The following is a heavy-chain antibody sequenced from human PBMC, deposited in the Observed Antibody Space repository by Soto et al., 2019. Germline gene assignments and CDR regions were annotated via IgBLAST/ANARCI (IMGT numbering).Heavy chain of an antibody. CDR2: IYYSGST. D-gene: IGHD4-17*01. CDR1: GVSVSSGSYY. CDR3: ARNPSDATVTTLLYGAFDI. V-gene: IGHV4-61*01. Sequence: PSETLSLTCTVSGVSVSSGSYYWSWLRQPPGKGLEWIGYIYYSGSTNYNPALKSRGTISVDTSKNQFSLKLSSVIAADTAVYYCARNPSDATVTTLLYGAFDIWGQGTMVTVSS. J-gene: IGHJ3*02.